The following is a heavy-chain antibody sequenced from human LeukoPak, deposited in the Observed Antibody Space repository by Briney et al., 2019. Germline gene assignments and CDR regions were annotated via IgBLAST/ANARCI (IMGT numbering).Heavy chain of an antibody. CDR1: GFTFSNAW. CDR2: IKSKTDGGTT. D-gene: IGHD3-22*01. V-gene: IGHV3-15*01. J-gene: IGHJ3*02. Sequence: GGSLRLSCAASGFTFSNAWMSWVRQAPGKGLEWVGRIKSKTDGGTTDYAAPVKGRFTISRDDSKNTLYLQVNSLKTEDTAVYYCTTGYYYDSSGYYLSAFDIWGQGTMVTVSS. CDR3: TTGYYYDSSGYYLSAFDI.